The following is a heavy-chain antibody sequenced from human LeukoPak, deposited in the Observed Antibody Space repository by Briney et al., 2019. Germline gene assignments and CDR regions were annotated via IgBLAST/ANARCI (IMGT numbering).Heavy chain of an antibody. CDR1: GYTFTGYY. J-gene: IGHJ4*02. D-gene: IGHD3-10*01. CDR3: ARGLSRTITMVRGVMGY. V-gene: IGHV1-2*02. CDR2: INPNSGGT. Sequence: GASVKVSCKASGYTFTGYYMHWVRQAPGQGLEWMGWINPNSGGTNYAQKFQGRVTMTRDTSISTAYMELSRLRSDDTAVYYCARGLSRTITMVRGVMGYWGQGTLVTVSS.